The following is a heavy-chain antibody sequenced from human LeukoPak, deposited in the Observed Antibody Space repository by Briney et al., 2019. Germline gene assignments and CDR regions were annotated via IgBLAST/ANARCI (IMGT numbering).Heavy chain of an antibody. CDR1: EFTFSSYG. V-gene: IGHV3-30*18. J-gene: IGHJ4*02. CDR2: ISYDGSNK. CDR3: AKERSYSSSSPNGY. D-gene: IGHD6-6*01. Sequence: PGGSLRLSCAASEFTFSSYGMHWVRQAPGKGLEWVAVISYDGSNKYYADSVKGRFTISRDNSKNTLYLQMNSLRAEDTAVYYCAKERSYSSSSPNGYWGQGTLVTVSS.